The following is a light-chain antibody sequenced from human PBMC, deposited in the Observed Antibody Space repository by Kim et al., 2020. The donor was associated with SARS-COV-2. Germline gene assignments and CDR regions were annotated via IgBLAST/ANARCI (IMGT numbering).Light chain of an antibody. CDR2: DVS. J-gene: IGLJ3*02. CDR1: SSDVGGYNY. Sequence: QSALTQPASVSGSPGQSITISCTGTSSDVGGYNYVSWYQQHPGKAPKLMIYDVSNRPSGVSNRFSGSKSGNMASLTISGLQAGDEADYYCSSYTSSSPWVFGGGTKLTVL. V-gene: IGLV2-14*03. CDR3: SSYTSSSPWV.